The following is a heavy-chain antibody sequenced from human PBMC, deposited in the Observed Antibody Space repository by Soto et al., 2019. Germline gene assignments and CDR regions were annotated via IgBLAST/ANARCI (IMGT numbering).Heavy chain of an antibody. CDR1: GYTLSELS. CDR2: FDPEDGET. V-gene: IGHV1-24*01. D-gene: IGHD6-19*01. CDR3: ATLGSGWLPDS. Sequence: QVQLVQSGAEVKKPGASVKVSCKVSGYTLSELSIHWVRQAPGKGLEWMGGFDPEDGETVYAQKVQGRVTMTEDISTGTAYMDLSSLRSEDTAAYYCATLGSGWLPDSWGQGTLVTVSS. J-gene: IGHJ4*02.